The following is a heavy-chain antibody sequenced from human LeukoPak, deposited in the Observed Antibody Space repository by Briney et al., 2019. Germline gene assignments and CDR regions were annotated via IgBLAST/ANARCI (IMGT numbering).Heavy chain of an antibody. CDR2: IYYSGST. CDR3: ARGDEYSSSSI. CDR1: GGSISSYY. J-gene: IGHJ4*02. V-gene: IGHV4-59*01. Sequence: PSETLSLTCTVSGGSISSYYWSWIRQPPGKGLEWIEYIYYSGSTNYNPSLKSRVTISVDTSKNQFSLKLSSVTAADTAVYYCARGDEYSSSSIWGQGTLVTVSS. D-gene: IGHD6-6*01.